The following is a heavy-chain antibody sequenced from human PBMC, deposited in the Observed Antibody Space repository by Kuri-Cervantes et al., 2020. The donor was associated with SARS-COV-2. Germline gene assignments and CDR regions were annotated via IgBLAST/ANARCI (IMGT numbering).Heavy chain of an antibody. CDR3: ASFSTRGDP. CDR2: IYYSGST. J-gene: IGHJ5*02. CDR1: GGSISSSDYY. D-gene: IGHD2/OR15-2a*01. Sequence: GSLRLSCTVSGGSISSSDYYWDWIRQPPGKGLEWIGSIYYSGSTYYNPSLKSRVTISVDTSKNQFSLKLSSVTAADTAVYYCASFSTRGDPWGQGTLVTVSS. V-gene: IGHV4-39*01.